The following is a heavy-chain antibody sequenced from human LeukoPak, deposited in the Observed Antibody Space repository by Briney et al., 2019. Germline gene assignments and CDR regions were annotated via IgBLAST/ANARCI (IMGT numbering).Heavy chain of an antibody. V-gene: IGHV3-48*01. CDR1: GFTFSYYS. D-gene: IGHD3-22*01. J-gene: IGHJ4*02. CDR3: ARAYYYYDGSSYSFLDY. Sequence: GGSLRLSCAASGFTFSYYSMNWVRQAPGKGLEWVSYIGTTSSTIYYADSVKGRFTISRDNSKNSLYLQMNSLRAEDAAVYYCARAYYYYDGSSYSFLDYWGQGTLVTVSS. CDR2: IGTTSSTI.